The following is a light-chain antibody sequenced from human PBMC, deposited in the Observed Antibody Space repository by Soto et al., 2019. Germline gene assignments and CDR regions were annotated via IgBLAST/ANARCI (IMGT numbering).Light chain of an antibody. CDR3: SSYTSSSTHV. CDR2: EVS. V-gene: IGLV2-18*02. J-gene: IGLJ1*01. Sequence: QSVLTQPPSVSGSPGQSVAISFTGTSSDVGSYNRVSWYQQPPGTAPKVMIYEVSNRPSGVPDRFSGSKSGNTASLTISGLQAEDEADYYCSSYTSSSTHVFGTGTKLTVL. CDR1: SSDVGSYNR.